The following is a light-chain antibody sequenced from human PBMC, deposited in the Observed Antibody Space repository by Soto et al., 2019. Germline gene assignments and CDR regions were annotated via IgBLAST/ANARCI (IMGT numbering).Light chain of an antibody. V-gene: IGKV1-39*01. CDR2: AAS. Sequence: DIQMTQSPSSLSESAGDRVTITCRASQGINTYLNWYQQKPGKAPKLMIYAASNLQSGVPSRFSGSGSETDFTLTISSLQPEDFATYSCQQSYTTTWTLGQGTKVDI. J-gene: IGKJ1*01. CDR1: QGINTY. CDR3: QQSYTTTWT.